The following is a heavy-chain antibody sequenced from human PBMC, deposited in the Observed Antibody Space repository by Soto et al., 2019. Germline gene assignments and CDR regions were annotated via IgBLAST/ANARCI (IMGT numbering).Heavy chain of an antibody. Sequence: SETLSLTCTVSGGSISGSYWSWVRQTPGKVLEWVGYNHYSGRTNYNPSLKSRVTMSVESAKNQFPLQLSSVTAAYTAVYFCTTYRRTDAEGYSFDYWGQGALVTVSS. J-gene: IGHJ4*02. V-gene: IGHV4-59*01. CDR1: GGSISGSY. CDR2: NHYSGRT. CDR3: TTYRRTDAEGYSFDY. D-gene: IGHD2-15*01.